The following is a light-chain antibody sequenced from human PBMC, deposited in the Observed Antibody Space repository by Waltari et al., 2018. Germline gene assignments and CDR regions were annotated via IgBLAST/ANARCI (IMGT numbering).Light chain of an antibody. Sequence: QSVLTPPPSASGTPGQRVIISCSGSSTNTGRNYVSWYQRPPGTAPRLLIYRSNQRPSGVPERISGSKSGTSASLAISGLRSEDEAEYYCAAWDDSLSGHVIFGGGTKLTVL. V-gene: IGLV1-47*01. J-gene: IGLJ2*01. CDR1: STNTGRNY. CDR3: AAWDDSLSGHVI. CDR2: RSN.